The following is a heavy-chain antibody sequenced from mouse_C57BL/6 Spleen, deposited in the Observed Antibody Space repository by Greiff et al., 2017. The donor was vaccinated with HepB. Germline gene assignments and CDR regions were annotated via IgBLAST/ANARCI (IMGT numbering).Heavy chain of an antibody. J-gene: IGHJ2*01. CDR3: ARSQYYGSSPYYFDY. V-gene: IGHV3-8*01. CDR1: GYSITSDY. CDR2: ISYSGST. Sequence: VQLKQSGPGLAKPSQTLSLTCSVTGYSITSDYWNWIRKFPGNKLEYMGYISYSGSTYYNPSLKSRISITRDTSKNQYYLQLNSVTTEDTATYYCARSQYYGSSPYYFDYWGQGTTLTVSS. D-gene: IGHD1-1*01.